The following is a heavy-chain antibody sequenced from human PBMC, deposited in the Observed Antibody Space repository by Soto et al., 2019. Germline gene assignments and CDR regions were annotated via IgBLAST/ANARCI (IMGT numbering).Heavy chain of an antibody. Sequence: QVQLVESGGGLVKPGGSLRLSCAASGFTFSDYYMSWFRQAPGKGLEWVSYISSSGSTIYYADSVKGRFAISRDKAKSSLYLQMNSLRAEDTAVYYCARRYCGGGSCYWGFDYWGLGTLVTVSS. CDR2: ISSSGSTI. J-gene: IGHJ4*02. D-gene: IGHD2-15*01. CDR1: GFTFSDYY. CDR3: ARRYCGGGSCYWGFDY. V-gene: IGHV3-11*01.